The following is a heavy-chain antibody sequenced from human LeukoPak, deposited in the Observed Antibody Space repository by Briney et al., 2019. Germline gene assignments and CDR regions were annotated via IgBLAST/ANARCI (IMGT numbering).Heavy chain of an antibody. J-gene: IGHJ4*02. V-gene: IGHV3-23*01. CDR2: IGDRGDTT. CDR3: AKDRAGRSWAHFPFDY. D-gene: IGHD3-10*01. CDR1: GFTFSIFA. Sequence: AGGSLRLSCAASGFTFSIFAMNWVRQAPGKGLEWVSGIGDRGDTTDYADSVQGRFTISRDNSKNTLYLQMSSLGAEDTAVYYCAKDRAGRSWAHFPFDYWGQGTLVTVSS.